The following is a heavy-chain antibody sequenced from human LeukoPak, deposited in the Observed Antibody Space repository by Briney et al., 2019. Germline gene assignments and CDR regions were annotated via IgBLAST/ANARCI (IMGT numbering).Heavy chain of an antibody. Sequence: GGSLRLSCAASGFTFSSYSMNWVRQAPGKGLEWVSSISSSSSYIYYADSVKGRFTISRDNAKNSLYLQMNSLRAEDTAVYYCARDQGYCSSTSCLTTGAFDIWGQGTMVTVSS. CDR2: ISSSSSYI. J-gene: IGHJ3*02. CDR1: GFTFSSYS. V-gene: IGHV3-21*01. D-gene: IGHD2-2*01. CDR3: ARDQGYCSSTSCLTTGAFDI.